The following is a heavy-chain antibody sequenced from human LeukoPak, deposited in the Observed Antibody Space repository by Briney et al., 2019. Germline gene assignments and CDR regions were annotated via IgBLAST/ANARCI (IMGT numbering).Heavy chain of an antibody. CDR1: GGSISSGGYS. J-gene: IGHJ5*02. CDR2: MYHSGST. Sequence: SETLSLTCAVSGGSISSGGYSWSWIRQPPGKGLERIGYMYHSGSTYYNPSLKSRVTISIDRSKNHFSLKLSSVTAADTAVYYCARGREAVSLWFGGWFDPWGQGTLVTVSS. D-gene: IGHD3-10*01. CDR3: ARGREAVSLWFGGWFDP. V-gene: IGHV4-30-2*01.